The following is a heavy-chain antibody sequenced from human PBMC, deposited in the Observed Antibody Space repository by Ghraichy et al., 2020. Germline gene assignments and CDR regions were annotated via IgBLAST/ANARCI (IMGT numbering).Heavy chain of an antibody. J-gene: IGHJ6*02. V-gene: IGHV3-64D*06. CDR3: VNSATHNYYYYGMDV. CDR2: ISSNGGST. CDR1: GFTFSSYA. D-gene: IGHD2-15*01. Sequence: GGSLRLSCSASGFTFSSYAMHWVRQAPGKGLEYVSAISSNGGSTYYADSVKGRFTISRDNSKNTLYLQMSSLRAEDTAVYYCVNSATHNYYYYGMDVWGQGTTVTVSS.